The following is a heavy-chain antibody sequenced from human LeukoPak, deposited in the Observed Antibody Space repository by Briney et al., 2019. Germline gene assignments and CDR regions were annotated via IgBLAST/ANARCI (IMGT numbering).Heavy chain of an antibody. J-gene: IGHJ5*02. Sequence: ASVKVSCKASGGTFSSYAISWVRQAPGQGLEWMGGIIPIFGTANYAQKFQGRVTITTDESTSTAYMELSSLRSEDTAVYYCASGGYTTRQQLVLEWFDPWGQGTLVTVSS. CDR3: ASGGYTTRQQLVLEWFDP. CDR2: IIPIFGTA. CDR1: GGTFSSYA. D-gene: IGHD6-13*01. V-gene: IGHV1-69*05.